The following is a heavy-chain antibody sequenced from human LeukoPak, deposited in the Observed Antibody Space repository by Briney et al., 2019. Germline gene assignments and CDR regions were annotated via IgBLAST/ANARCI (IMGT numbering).Heavy chain of an antibody. CDR2: IYHSGST. J-gene: IGHJ6*04. Sequence: SETLSLTCAVSGYSISSGYYWGWIRQPPGKGLEWIVSIYHSGSTYYNPSLKSRVTISVDTSKNQFSLKLSSVTDADTAVYYCARGWPRYYYGMDVWGKGTTVTVSS. V-gene: IGHV4-38-2*01. CDR3: ARGWPRYYYGMDV. CDR1: GYSISSGYY.